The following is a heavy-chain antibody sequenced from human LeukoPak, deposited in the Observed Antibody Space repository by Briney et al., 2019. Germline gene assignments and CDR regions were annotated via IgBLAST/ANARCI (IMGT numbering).Heavy chain of an antibody. CDR1: GFTFSSYS. CDR2: ISSSSSYI. CDR3: ARERVGDGMDV. J-gene: IGHJ6*02. V-gene: IGHV3-21*01. Sequence: GGSLRLSCAASGFTFSSYSMNWARQAPGKGRKWVSSISSSSSYIYYADSVKGRFTISRDNAKNSLYLQMNSLRAEDTAVYYCARERVGDGMDVWGQGTTVTVSS.